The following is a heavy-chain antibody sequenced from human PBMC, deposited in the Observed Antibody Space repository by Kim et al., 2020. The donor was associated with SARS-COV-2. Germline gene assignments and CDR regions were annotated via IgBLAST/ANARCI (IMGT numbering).Heavy chain of an antibody. J-gene: IGHJ4*03. CDR2: ISYSGGT. V-gene: IGHV4-39*01. Sequence: SETLSLTCTVSGGSISSSNNYWGWIRQPPGRGLEWIGSISYSGGTYSRPSLKSRVTMSVDTSRNQISLTVSSVTAADTAVYYCARRGGAVGAARYFDYWG. CDR3: ARRGGAVGAARYFDY. D-gene: IGHD1-26*01. CDR1: GGSISSSNNY.